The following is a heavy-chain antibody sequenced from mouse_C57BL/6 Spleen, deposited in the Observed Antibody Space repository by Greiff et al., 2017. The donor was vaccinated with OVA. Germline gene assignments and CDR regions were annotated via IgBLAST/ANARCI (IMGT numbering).Heavy chain of an antibody. D-gene: IGHD1-1*01. V-gene: IGHV14-1*01. J-gene: IGHJ4*01. CDR1: GFTFKGYY. CDR2: IDPDDGDT. CDR3: TAYSSMDY. Sequence: VQLKEPGAELVRPGASVKLSCTASGFTFKGYYMHWVKQRPEQGLEWIGRIDPDDGDTDYAAKFQGKATLTADTSSNTAYLQLSSLTSEDTAVYYCTAYSSMDYWGQGTTVTVSS.